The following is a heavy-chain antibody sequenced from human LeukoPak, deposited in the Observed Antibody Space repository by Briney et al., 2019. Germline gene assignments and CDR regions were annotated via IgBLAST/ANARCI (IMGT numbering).Heavy chain of an antibody. Sequence: SETLSLTCAVYGGSLSGYYWSWIRQPPGKGLEWIGEINHSGSTNYNPSLKSRVTISVDTSKNQFSLKLSSVTAADTAVYYCARGRDYGSFDYWGQGTLVTVSS. CDR2: INHSGST. CDR1: GGSLSGYY. J-gene: IGHJ4*02. V-gene: IGHV4-34*01. D-gene: IGHD4-17*01. CDR3: ARGRDYGSFDY.